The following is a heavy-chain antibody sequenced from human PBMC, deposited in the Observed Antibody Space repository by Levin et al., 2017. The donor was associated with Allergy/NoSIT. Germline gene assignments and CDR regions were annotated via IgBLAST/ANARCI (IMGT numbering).Heavy chain of an antibody. V-gene: IGHV3-30*04. CDR3: AKVHGRGYSDYGDHHYGMDA. Sequence: RAGGSLRLSCAASGFTFRNYAIHWVRQAPGKGLEWVAVMSYDGSNKYYAESVQGRFTISRDTSKKMLFLEMSSLRPEDTAVYYCAKVHGRGYSDYGDHHYGMDAWGQGTTVTVSS. CDR2: MSYDGSNK. D-gene: IGHD5-12*01. J-gene: IGHJ6*02. CDR1: GFTFRNYA.